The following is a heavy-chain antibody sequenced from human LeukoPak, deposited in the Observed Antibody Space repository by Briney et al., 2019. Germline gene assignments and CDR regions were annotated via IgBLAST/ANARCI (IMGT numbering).Heavy chain of an antibody. CDR3: AREGGSSWYYGY. D-gene: IGHD6-13*01. Sequence: GGSLRLSCAASGFTFSGYAMHWVRQAPGKGLEWVAVISYDGSNYYHTDSVKGRFTISRDNSKNTLYLQMNSLRAEDTAVYYCAREGGSSWYYGYWGQGTLVTVSS. CDR1: GFTFSGYA. J-gene: IGHJ4*02. V-gene: IGHV3-30-3*01. CDR2: ISYDGSNY.